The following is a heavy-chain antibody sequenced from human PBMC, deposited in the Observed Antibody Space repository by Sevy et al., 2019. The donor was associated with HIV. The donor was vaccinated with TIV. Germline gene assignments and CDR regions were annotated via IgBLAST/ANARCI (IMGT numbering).Heavy chain of an antibody. CDR3: AAALPPNDFWSGYQNWFDP. CDR2: MNPNSGNT. D-gene: IGHD3-3*01. CDR1: GYTFTSYD. Sequence: ASVKVSCKASGYTFTSYDINWVRQATGQGLEWMVWMNPNSGNTGYAQKFQGRVTMTRNTSISTAYMELSSLRSEDTAVYYCAAALPPNDFWSGYQNWFDPWGQGTLVTVSS. V-gene: IGHV1-8*01. J-gene: IGHJ5*02.